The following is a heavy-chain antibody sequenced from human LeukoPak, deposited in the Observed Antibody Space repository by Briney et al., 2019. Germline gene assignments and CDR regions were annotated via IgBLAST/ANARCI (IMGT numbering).Heavy chain of an antibody. CDR3: AKPIESSSWYYYHGMDV. V-gene: IGHV3-30*18. CDR2: ISYDGSNK. CDR1: GFTFSSYG. D-gene: IGHD6-13*01. Sequence: PGGSLRLSCAASGFTFSSYGMHWVRQAPGKGLEWVAVISYDGSNKYYADSVKGRFTISRDNSKNTLYLQMNSLRAEDTAVYYCAKPIESSSWYYYHGMDVWGQGTTVTVSS. J-gene: IGHJ6*02.